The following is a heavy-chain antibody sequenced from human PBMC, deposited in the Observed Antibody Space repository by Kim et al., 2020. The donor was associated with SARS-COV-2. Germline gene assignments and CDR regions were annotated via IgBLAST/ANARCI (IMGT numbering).Heavy chain of an antibody. CDR3: PKQFNDYDSSNRAFDI. Sequence: SETLSLTCAVYGGSFSGYYWSWIRQPPGKGLEWIGEINHSGSTNYNPSLKSRVTISVKTSKNQFSLKLSSVTAADTAVYYCPKQFNDYDSSNRAFDIWGQGTLVTVSS. J-gene: IGHJ3*02. CDR2: INHSGST. D-gene: IGHD3-22*01. CDR1: GGSFSGYY. V-gene: IGHV4-34*01.